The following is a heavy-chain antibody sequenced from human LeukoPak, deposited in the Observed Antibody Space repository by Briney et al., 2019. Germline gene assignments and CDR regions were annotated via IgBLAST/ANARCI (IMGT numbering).Heavy chain of an antibody. CDR2: ISYDGSNK. Sequence: GGSLRLSCAASGFTFSSDAMHWVRQAPGKGLEWVAVISYDGSNKYYADSVKGRFTISRDNSKNTLYLQMNSLRAEDTAVYYCARAPRNGIAVAYFDYWGQGTLVTVSS. D-gene: IGHD6-19*01. CDR3: ARAPRNGIAVAYFDY. V-gene: IGHV3-30-3*01. CDR1: GFTFSSDA. J-gene: IGHJ4*02.